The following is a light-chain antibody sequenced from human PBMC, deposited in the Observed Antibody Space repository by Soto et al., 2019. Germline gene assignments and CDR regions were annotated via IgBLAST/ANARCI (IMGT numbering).Light chain of an antibody. J-gene: IGKJ1*01. V-gene: IGKV3-20*01. CDR1: QSVSSNL. CDR2: GAT. Sequence: EIVLTQTPCTLSWSPGERATLSCGAGQSVSSNLLAWYQQNPGQAPRIVIYGATNRATGIPDRFSGSVYGTDFNLTISRLEAEDFAVYDCQQYGSSPRTFGQGAKVDI. CDR3: QQYGSSPRT.